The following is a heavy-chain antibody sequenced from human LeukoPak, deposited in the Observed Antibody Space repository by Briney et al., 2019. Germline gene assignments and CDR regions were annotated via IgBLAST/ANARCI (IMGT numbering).Heavy chain of an antibody. V-gene: IGHV3-30*02. CDR2: IRYDGSNK. CDR3: AKDPIRGVISNFDY. CDR1: GFTFSNYG. Sequence: GGSLRLSCAASGFTFSNYGMHWVRQAPGKGLEWVAFIRYDGSNKYYADSVKGRFTISRDNSKNTLYLQMNSLRAEDTAVYYCAKDPIRGVISNFDYWGQGTLVTVSS. D-gene: IGHD3-10*01. J-gene: IGHJ4*02.